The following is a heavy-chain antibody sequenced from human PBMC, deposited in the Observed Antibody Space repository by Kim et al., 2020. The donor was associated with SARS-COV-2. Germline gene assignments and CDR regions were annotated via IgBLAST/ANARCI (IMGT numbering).Heavy chain of an antibody. CDR2: IKQDGSEK. CDR1: GFTFSSYW. Sequence: GGSLRLSCAASGFTFSSYWMSWVRQAPGKGLEWVANIKQDGSEKYYVDSVKGRCTISRDNAKNSLYLQMNSLRAEDTAVYYCARDFTPSSWYNYYYYGMDVWGQGTTVTVSS. D-gene: IGHD6-13*01. CDR3: ARDFTPSSWYNYYYYGMDV. J-gene: IGHJ6*02. V-gene: IGHV3-7*01.